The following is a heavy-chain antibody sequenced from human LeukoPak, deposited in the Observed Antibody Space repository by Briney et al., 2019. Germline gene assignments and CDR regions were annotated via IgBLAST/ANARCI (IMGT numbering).Heavy chain of an antibody. D-gene: IGHD1-26*01. Sequence: PSETLSLTCTVSGGSISDYYWSWIRQSPVRGLEWIGYLYYSGNTNYNPSLKSRLTISRDMAKDQFSLKLSSVTSADTAVYYCARGEYEDLVDNWGQGTLVTVSS. J-gene: IGHJ4*02. CDR2: LYYSGNT. CDR1: GGSISDYY. V-gene: IGHV4-59*01. CDR3: ARGEYEDLVDN.